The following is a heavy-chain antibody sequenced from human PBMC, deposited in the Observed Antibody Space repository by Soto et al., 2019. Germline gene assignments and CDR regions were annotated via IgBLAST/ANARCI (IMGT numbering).Heavy chain of an antibody. CDR1: VFPFINHS. D-gene: IGHD3-16*01. J-gene: IGHJ4*02. CDR3: VNWGGIEDSKLES. CDR2: INYNGGTT. Sequence: WLSXRLSGSPAVFPFINHSIHLFRHAPGKGLEYVSAINYNGGTTYYIDSVKGRFTISRYNSKSTLYLQMSSLKVEDTAMYHCVNWGGIEDSKLESWGLGTLVKVYS. V-gene: IGHV3-64D*06.